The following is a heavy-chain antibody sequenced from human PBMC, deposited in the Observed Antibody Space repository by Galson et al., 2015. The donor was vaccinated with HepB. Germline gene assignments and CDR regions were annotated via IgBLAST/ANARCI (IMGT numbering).Heavy chain of an antibody. D-gene: IGHD1-26*01. CDR3: AKDNGAGATLFDYFDY. CDR1: GFTFDDYA. V-gene: IGHV3-9*01. Sequence: SLRLSCAASGFTFDDYAMHWVRQAPGKGLEWVSGISWNSGSIGYADSVKGRFTISRDNAKNSLYLQMNSLRAEDTALYYCAKDNGAGATLFDYFDYWGQGTLVTVSS. CDR2: ISWNSGSI. J-gene: IGHJ4*02.